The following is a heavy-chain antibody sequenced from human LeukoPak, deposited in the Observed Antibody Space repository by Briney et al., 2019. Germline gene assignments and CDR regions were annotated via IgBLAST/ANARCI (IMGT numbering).Heavy chain of an antibody. CDR1: GYTFTSYG. V-gene: IGHV1-18*01. Sequence: ASAKVSCKAFGYTFTSYGISWVRQAPGQGLEWMGWISAYNGNTNYAQKLQGRVTMTTDTSTSTAYMELRSLRSDDTAVHYCARVTRITMIVVVILDAFDNWGQGTMVTVSS. D-gene: IGHD3-22*01. J-gene: IGHJ3*02. CDR3: ARVTRITMIVVVILDAFDN. CDR2: ISAYNGNT.